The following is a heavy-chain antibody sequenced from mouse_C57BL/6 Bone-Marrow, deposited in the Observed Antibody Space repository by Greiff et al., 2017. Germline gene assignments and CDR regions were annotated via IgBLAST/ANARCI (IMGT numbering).Heavy chain of an antibody. CDR3: ARGGLGLDY. CDR2: INPNHGGT. Sequence: EVQLQQSGPELVKPGASVKISCKASGYTFTDYYMNWVKQSHGKSLEWIGDINPNHGGTSYNQKFKGKATLTVDKSSSTAYMELRSLTSEDSAVYYCARGGLGLDYWGQGTTLTVSS. D-gene: IGHD4-1*01. V-gene: IGHV1-26*01. J-gene: IGHJ2*01. CDR1: GYTFTDYY.